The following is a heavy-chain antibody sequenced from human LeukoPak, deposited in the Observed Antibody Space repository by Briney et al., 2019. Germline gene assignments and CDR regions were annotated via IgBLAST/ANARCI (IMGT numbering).Heavy chain of an antibody. CDR2: IYYSGTT. CDR3: ARVVPYNYGYVDY. D-gene: IGHD5-18*01. Sequence: SETLSLTCTGSGGSISNYYWSWMRQPPGQGLEWIGYIYYSGTTNYNPSLRSRVTISVATSKNQLSLMLSSVPAADTAVYYCARVVPYNYGYVDYWGQGSLVTVSS. V-gene: IGHV4-59*01. CDR1: GGSISNYY. J-gene: IGHJ4*02.